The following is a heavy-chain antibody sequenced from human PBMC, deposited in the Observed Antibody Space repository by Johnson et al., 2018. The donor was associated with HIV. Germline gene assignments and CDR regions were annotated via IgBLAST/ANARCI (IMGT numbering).Heavy chain of an antibody. V-gene: IGHV3-30-3*01. CDR1: GFTFSSYA. CDR3: ARDMIIEAFDI. D-gene: IGHD3-16*01. Sequence: QMQLVESGGGVVQPGRSLRLSCAASGFTFSSYAMHWVRQAPGKGLEWVAVISYDGSNKSYADSVKGRLTISRDNSKNTLYLQMNSLRAEDTAVYYCARDMIIEAFDIWGQGTMVTVSS. J-gene: IGHJ3*02. CDR2: ISYDGSNK.